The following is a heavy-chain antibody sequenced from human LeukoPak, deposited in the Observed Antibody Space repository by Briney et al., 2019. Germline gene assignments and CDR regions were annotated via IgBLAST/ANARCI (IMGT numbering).Heavy chain of an antibody. D-gene: IGHD2-2*01. CDR3: ARADSSTGYYYYSMDV. CDR2: INAGNGNT. Sequence: ASVKVSCKASGYTFTSYAMHWVRQAPGQRLEWMGWINAGNGNTKYSQKFQGRVTITRDTSASTAYMELSSLRSEDTAVYYCARADSSTGYYYYSMDVWGQGTTVTVSS. J-gene: IGHJ6*02. CDR1: GYTFTSYA. V-gene: IGHV1-3*01.